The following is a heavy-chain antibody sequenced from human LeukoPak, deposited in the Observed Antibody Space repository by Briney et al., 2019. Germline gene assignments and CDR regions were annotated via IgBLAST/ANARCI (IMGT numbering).Heavy chain of an antibody. CDR2: ISTSSTYI. V-gene: IGHV3-21*01. CDR3: ARDPPFIIGTTFFDY. CDR1: GFTFSSYS. Sequence: PGGSLRLSCAASGFTFSSYSMNWVRQAPGKGLEWVSSISTSSTYIYYADSVRGRFTISRDNAKNSLYLQMNSLRAEDTAVYYCARDPPFIIGTTFFDYWGQGTLVTVSS. D-gene: IGHD1-20*01. J-gene: IGHJ4*02.